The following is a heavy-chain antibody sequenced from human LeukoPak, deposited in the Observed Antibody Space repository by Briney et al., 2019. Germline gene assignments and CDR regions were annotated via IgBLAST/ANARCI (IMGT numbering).Heavy chain of an antibody. V-gene: IGHV3-74*01. D-gene: IGHD2-21*02. CDR3: SRDSLSSCGGDCYSGLDV. CDR1: GFTFSNYW. J-gene: IGHJ6*02. Sequence: GGSLTLSCAASGFTFSNYWMHWVRQAPGEALMWVSRIKSDGSSTTYADSVKGRFTISRDNAKNTLYLQMNSLRAEDTAVYYCSRDSLSSCGGDCYSGLDVWGQGTTVTVSS. CDR2: IKSDGSST.